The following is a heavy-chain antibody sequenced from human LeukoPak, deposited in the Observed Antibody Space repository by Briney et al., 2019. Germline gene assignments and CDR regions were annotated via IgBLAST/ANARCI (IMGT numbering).Heavy chain of an antibody. J-gene: IGHJ4*02. V-gene: IGHV3-74*01. Sequence: PGGSLRLSCAASGFTFSNYWMHWVRQGPGKGLVWVSRIRSDGTSTSYADSVKGRFTISRDNSKNTLYLQMSSLRADDTAVYYCVKDLLAVAGTHWGQGTLVTVSS. CDR2: IRSDGTST. D-gene: IGHD6-19*01. CDR1: GFTFSNYW. CDR3: VKDLLAVAGTH.